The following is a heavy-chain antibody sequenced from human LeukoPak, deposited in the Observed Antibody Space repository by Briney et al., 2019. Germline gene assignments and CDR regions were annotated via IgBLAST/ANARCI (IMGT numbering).Heavy chain of an antibody. D-gene: IGHD3-9*01. Sequence: GGSLRLFCAASGFTFSSYGMHWVRQAPGKGLEWVAVISYDGSNKYYADSVKGRFTISRDNSKNTLYLQMNSLRAEDTAVYYCASPSDTYYDILTGRFDYWGQGTLVTVSS. CDR1: GFTFSSYG. V-gene: IGHV3-30*03. J-gene: IGHJ4*02. CDR3: ASPSDTYYDILTGRFDY. CDR2: ISYDGSNK.